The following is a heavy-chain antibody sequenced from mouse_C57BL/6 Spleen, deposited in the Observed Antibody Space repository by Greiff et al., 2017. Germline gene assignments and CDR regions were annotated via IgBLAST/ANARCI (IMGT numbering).Heavy chain of an antibody. D-gene: IGHD2-12*01. CDR1: GYTFTSSW. CDR3: ASYSQGDYAMDY. J-gene: IGHJ4*01. CDR2: IDPNSGGT. Sequence: QVQLQQSGAELVKPGASVKLSCKASGYTFTSSWMPWVKQRPGRGLEWIGRIDPNSGGTKYNEKFKSKATLTVDKPSSTAYMQLSSLTSEDSAVYYCASYSQGDYAMDYWGQGTSVTVSS. V-gene: IGHV1-72*01.